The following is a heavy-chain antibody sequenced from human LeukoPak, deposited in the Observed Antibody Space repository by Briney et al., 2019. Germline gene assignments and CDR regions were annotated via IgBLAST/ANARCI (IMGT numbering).Heavy chain of an antibody. D-gene: IGHD1-26*01. V-gene: IGHV3-66*04. J-gene: IGHJ3*02. Sequence: PGGSLRLSCAASEFTFSSNYMSWVRQAPGKGLEWVSVIFSGGTTHSADSVKGRFTISKDNSKNTLFLQMNSLRVEDTAVYYCAGRTVGTINSAFDIWGQGTMVTVSS. CDR1: EFTFSSNY. CDR2: IFSGGTT. CDR3: AGRTVGTINSAFDI.